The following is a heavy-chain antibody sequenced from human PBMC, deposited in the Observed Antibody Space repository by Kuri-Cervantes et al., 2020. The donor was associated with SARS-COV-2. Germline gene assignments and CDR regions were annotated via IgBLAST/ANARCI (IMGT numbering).Heavy chain of an antibody. V-gene: IGHV2-5*05. Sequence: SGPTLVKPTQTLTLTCNFSGFSLSSSGVGVGWIRQPPGKALEWLALIYWDDEKRYGPSLRSRLTISKDTSRNQVVLSMTNMDPVDTATYYCAHSAGGPFDEWGQGTLVTVSS. D-gene: IGHD1-26*01. CDR2: IYWDDEK. CDR1: GFSLSSSGVG. CDR3: AHSAGGPFDE. J-gene: IGHJ4*02.